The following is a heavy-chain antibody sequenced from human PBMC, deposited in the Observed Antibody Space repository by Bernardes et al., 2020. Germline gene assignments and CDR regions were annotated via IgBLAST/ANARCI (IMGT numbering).Heavy chain of an antibody. D-gene: IGHD2-2*01. V-gene: IGHV3-30-3*01. J-gene: IGHJ6*02. CDR3: AGGYCSSTSCYVRYYYYGMDV. Sequence: GGSLRLSCAASGFTFSSYAMHWVRQAPGKGLEWVAVISYDGSNKYYADSVKGRFTISRDNSKNTLYLQMNSLRAEDTAVYYCAGGYCSSTSCYVRYYYYGMDVWGQGTTVTVSS. CDR1: GFTFSSYA. CDR2: ISYDGSNK.